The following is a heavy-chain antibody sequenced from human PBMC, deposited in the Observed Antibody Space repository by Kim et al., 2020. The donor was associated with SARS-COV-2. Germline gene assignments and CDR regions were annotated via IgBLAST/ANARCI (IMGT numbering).Heavy chain of an antibody. V-gene: IGHV3-11*05. Sequence: AGSLNVRFTISRDNAKNSLYLQMNSLRADDTAVYYCARVSLGSSSWYYFDYWGQGTLVTVSS. D-gene: IGHD6-13*01. J-gene: IGHJ4*02. CDR3: ARVSLGSSSWYYFDY.